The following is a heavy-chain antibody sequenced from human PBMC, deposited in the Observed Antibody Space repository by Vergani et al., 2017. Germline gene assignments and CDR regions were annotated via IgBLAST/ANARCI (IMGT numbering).Heavy chain of an antibody. CDR1: GFTFTSSA. Sequence: QMQLVQSGPEVKKPGTSVKVSCKASGFTFTSSAVQWVRQARGQRLEWIGWIVVGSGNTNYAQKFQERVTITRDMSTSTAYMELSSLRSEDTAVYYCARESHSGQWLVQAFDIWGQGTMVTVSS. CDR3: ARESHSGQWLVQAFDI. V-gene: IGHV1-58*01. J-gene: IGHJ3*02. CDR2: IVVGSGNT. D-gene: IGHD6-19*01.